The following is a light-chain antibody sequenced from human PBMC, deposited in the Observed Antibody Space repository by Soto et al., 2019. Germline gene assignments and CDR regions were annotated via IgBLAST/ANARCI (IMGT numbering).Light chain of an antibody. V-gene: IGLV2-14*01. CDR3: CSYTSRNTWV. Sequence: QSVLTQPASVSGSPGQSITISCTGTSSDVGSYDYVSWYQQHPGRAPKLMISEVSHRPSGIYDRSSGSKSGNTASLTISGLQAEDEADYYCCSYTSRNTWVFGGGTQLTVL. J-gene: IGLJ7*01. CDR2: EVS. CDR1: SSDVGSYDY.